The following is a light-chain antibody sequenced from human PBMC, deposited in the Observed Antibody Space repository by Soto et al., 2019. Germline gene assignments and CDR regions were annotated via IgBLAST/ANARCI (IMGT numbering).Light chain of an antibody. CDR3: NSYTGSSTWV. Sequence: QSVLTQPASVSGSPGQSITISCTGTNSDVGGYNYVSWYQQHPGKAPKLMIYDVSNRPSGVSNRFSGSKSGNTASLTISGLQAEDEADYYCNSYTGSSTWVFGGGTKLTVL. J-gene: IGLJ3*02. CDR2: DVS. V-gene: IGLV2-14*01. CDR1: NSDVGGYNY.